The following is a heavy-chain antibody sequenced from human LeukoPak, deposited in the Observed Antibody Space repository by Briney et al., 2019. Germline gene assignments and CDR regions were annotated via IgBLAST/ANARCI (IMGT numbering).Heavy chain of an antibody. CDR1: GFTFGDYA. CDR3: TRVFDYYDSGSYSHVFDY. V-gene: IGHV3-49*04. CDR2: IRSKAYGGTT. D-gene: IGHD3-10*01. Sequence: GRSLRLSCTASGFTFGDYAMSWVRQAPGKGLEWVGFIRSKAYGGTTEYAASVKGRFTISRDDSRSIAYLQMNSLKTEDTAVYYCTRVFDYYDSGSYSHVFDYWGQGTLVTVSS. J-gene: IGHJ4*02.